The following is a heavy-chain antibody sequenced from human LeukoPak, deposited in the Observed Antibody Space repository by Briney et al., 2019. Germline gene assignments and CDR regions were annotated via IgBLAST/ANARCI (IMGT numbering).Heavy chain of an antibody. CDR1: GGSISSSSCY. CDR2: IYYSGYI. Sequence: SEALSLTCTVSGGSISSSSCYWGWIRQPPGKGLEWIGSIYYSGYIYYNPSLKSRVTISVDTSKNQFSLKLSSATAADTAVYYCARIYKAMGIDYWGQGTLVTVSS. D-gene: IGHD1-1*01. V-gene: IGHV4-39*01. CDR3: ARIYKAMGIDY. J-gene: IGHJ4*02.